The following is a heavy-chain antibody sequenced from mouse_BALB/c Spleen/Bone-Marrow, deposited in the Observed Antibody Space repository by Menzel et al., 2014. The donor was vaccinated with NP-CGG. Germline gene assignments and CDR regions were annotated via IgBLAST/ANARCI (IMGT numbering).Heavy chain of an antibody. V-gene: IGHV5-12-1*01. CDR2: ISSGGGST. J-gene: IGHJ2*01. CDR1: GFAFSSYG. D-gene: IGHD1-1*01. Sequence: EVKLMESGGGLVKPGGSLKLSCAASGFAFSSYGMSWVRQTPEKRLEWVAYISSGGGSTYYPDTVKGRFTISRDNAKNTLYLQMSSLKSEDTAMYYCAREVLRGYFDYWGQGTTLTVSS. CDR3: AREVLRGYFDY.